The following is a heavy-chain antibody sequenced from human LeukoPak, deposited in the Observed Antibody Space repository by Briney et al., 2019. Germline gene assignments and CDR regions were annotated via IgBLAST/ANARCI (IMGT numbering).Heavy chain of an antibody. D-gene: IGHD1-26*01. V-gene: IGHV4-39*01. Sequence: PSETLSLTCTVSGGSISSSSYYWGWIRQPPGKGLEWIGSIYYSGSTYYNPSLKSRVTISVDTSKNQFSLKLSSVTAADTAVYYCARRRGGLEIVGATFDYWGQGTLVTVSS. CDR3: ARRRGGLEIVGATFDY. J-gene: IGHJ4*02. CDR2: IYYSGST. CDR1: GGSISSSSYY.